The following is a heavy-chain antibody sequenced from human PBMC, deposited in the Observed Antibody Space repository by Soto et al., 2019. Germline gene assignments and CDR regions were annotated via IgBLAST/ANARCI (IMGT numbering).Heavy chain of an antibody. D-gene: IGHD3-22*01. J-gene: IGHJ5*02. V-gene: IGHV4-59*02. Sequence: QMQLQASGPGWVKTSETLSLTCNVSGASVSHGYWSWIRQPQGKALELIGFMYFGGSVNYNPSLTRRATISVERSKNQFSMKLTSVTASDTAVYYCARSYYDSTGLAVDPWGQGTLVTVSS. CDR1: GASVSHGY. CDR2: MYFGGSV. CDR3: ARSYYDSTGLAVDP.